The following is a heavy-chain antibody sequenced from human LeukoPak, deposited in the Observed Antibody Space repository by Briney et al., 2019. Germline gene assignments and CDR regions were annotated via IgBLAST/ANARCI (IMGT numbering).Heavy chain of an antibody. CDR3: ARGPTVKYFDY. Sequence: SETLSLTCTVSRGSISSTTHYWGWIRQPPGKGLEWIGTIYYSGSTYYNPSLKSRVTISVDTSQNQFSLKLSSVTAADTAVYYCARGPTVKYFDYWGQGTLVTVSS. CDR1: RGSISSTTHY. J-gene: IGHJ4*02. D-gene: IGHD4-17*01. V-gene: IGHV4-39*07. CDR2: IYYSGST.